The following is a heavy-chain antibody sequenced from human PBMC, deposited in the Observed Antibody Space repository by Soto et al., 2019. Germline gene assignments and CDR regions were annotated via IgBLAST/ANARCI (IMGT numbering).Heavy chain of an antibody. CDR2: IYYSGST. J-gene: IGHJ4*02. V-gene: IGHV4-61*01. CDR3: ARDSYGDYFDY. D-gene: IGHD4-17*01. Sequence: QVQLQESGPGLVKPSETLSLTCTVSGGSVSSGSYYWSWIRQPPGKGLEWIGYIYYSGSTNYNPSLKSRVTIPVDTSKNQFSLKLSSVTAADTAVYYCARDSYGDYFDYWGQGTLVTVSS. CDR1: GGSVSSGSYY.